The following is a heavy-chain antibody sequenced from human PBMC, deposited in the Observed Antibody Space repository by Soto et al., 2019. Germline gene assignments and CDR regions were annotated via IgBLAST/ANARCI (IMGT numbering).Heavy chain of an antibody. CDR2: ISSSSSYI. CDR1: GFTFSSYS. D-gene: IGHD3-3*01. V-gene: IGHV3-21*01. Sequence: GGSLRLSCAASGFTFSSYSMSWVRQAPGKGLEWVSSISSSSSYIYYADSVKGRFTISRDNAKNSLYLQMNSLRAEDTAVYYCARDARGVHDFWSGYPNWFDPWGQGTLVTVSS. J-gene: IGHJ5*02. CDR3: ARDARGVHDFWSGYPNWFDP.